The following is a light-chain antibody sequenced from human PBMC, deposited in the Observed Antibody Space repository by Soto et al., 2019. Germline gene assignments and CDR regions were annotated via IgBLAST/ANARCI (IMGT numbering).Light chain of an antibody. CDR2: DAS. Sequence: DVQMTQSPSTLAASVGDRVTITCRASENIKNWLAWYQQTPGKAPKVLISDASRLETGVPSRSSGSGYGTDFTLTITSLQTDDFGTYHCQQYDVHPRTCGQVTNLDIK. CDR1: ENIKNW. V-gene: IGKV1-5*01. J-gene: IGKJ1*01. CDR3: QQYDVHPRT.